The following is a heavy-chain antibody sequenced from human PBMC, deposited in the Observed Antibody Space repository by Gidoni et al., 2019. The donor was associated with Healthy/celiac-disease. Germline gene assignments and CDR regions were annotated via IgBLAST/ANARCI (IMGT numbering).Heavy chain of an antibody. CDR2: IYYSGST. D-gene: IGHD6-6*01. CDR3: ARHRHLEYSSSSQPPYYYYGMDV. Sequence: QVQLQESGPGLVKPSETLSLTCTVSGGSISSYYWSWIRQPPGKGLEWIGYIYYSGSTNYNPSLKSRVTISVDTSKNQFSLKLSSVTAADTAVYYCARHRHLEYSSSSQPPYYYYGMDVWGQGTTVTVSS. CDR1: GGSISSYY. V-gene: IGHV4-59*08. J-gene: IGHJ6*02.